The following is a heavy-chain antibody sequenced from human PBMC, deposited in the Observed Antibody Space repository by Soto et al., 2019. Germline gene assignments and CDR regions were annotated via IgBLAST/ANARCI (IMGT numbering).Heavy chain of an antibody. Sequence: PGGSLRLSCAASGFTFSSYAMSWVRQAPGKGLEWVSTISGSGGSTYYADSVKGRFTISRANSKNTLYLQMNSLRAEDTAVYYSAKVPEDYVWGSYRFAGFDYWGQGTLVTVSS. D-gene: IGHD3-16*02. CDR2: ISGSGGST. J-gene: IGHJ4*02. CDR3: AKVPEDYVWGSYRFAGFDY. CDR1: GFTFSSYA. V-gene: IGHV3-23*01.